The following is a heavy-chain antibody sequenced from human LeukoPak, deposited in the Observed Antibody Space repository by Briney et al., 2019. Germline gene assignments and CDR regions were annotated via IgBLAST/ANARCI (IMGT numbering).Heavy chain of an antibody. J-gene: IGHJ4*02. Sequence: GGSLRLSCAASGFTFSSYSMNWVRQAPGKGLEWVSSISSSSSYIYYADSVKGRFTISRDNAKNSLYLQMNSLRAEDTAVYYCARSLWAAAAGIGVDYWGQGTLVTVSS. CDR2: ISSSSSYI. D-gene: IGHD6-13*01. V-gene: IGHV3-21*01. CDR3: ARSLWAAAAGIGVDY. CDR1: GFTFSSYS.